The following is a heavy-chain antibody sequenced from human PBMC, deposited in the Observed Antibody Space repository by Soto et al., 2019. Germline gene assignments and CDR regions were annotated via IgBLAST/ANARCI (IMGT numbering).Heavy chain of an antibody. CDR3: AKAVCGGDCYSVDY. CDR2: ISWNSGSI. D-gene: IGHD2-21*01. CDR1: GFTFDDYA. V-gene: IGHV3-9*01. J-gene: IGHJ4*02. Sequence: EVQLVESGGGLVQPGRSLRLSCAASGFTFDDYAMHWVRQAPGKGLEWVSGISWNSGSIGYADSVKGRFIISRDNAKNSLYLQMNSLRAEDTALYYCAKAVCGGDCYSVDYWGQGTLVTVSS.